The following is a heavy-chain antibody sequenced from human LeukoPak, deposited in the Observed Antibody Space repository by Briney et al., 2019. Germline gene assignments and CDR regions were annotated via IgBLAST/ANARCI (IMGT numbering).Heavy chain of an antibody. D-gene: IGHD6-6*01. CDR1: GGSISSSSYY. J-gene: IGHJ5*02. Sequence: SETLSLTCTVSGGSISSSSYYWGWIRQPPGKGLEWIGSIYYSGSTYYNPSLKSRVTISVDTSKNQFSLKLSSVTAADTAVYYCATTNSPTSSSRIAGDRLTRTNWFDPWGQGTLVTVSS. CDR2: IYYSGST. CDR3: ATTNSPTSSSRIAGDRLTRTNWFDP. V-gene: IGHV4-39*07.